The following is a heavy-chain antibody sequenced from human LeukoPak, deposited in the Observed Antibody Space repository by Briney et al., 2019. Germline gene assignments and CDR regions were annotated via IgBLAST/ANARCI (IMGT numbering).Heavy chain of an antibody. V-gene: IGHV4-34*03. CDR3: FGSYERGYFDY. D-gene: IGHD1-26*01. CDR1: GGSFSGYY. CDR2: INHSGST. J-gene: IGHJ4*02. Sequence: SETLSLTCAVYGGSFSGYYWSWIRQPPGKGLEWIGEINHSGSTYYNPSLKSRVTISVDTSKNQFSLKLSSVTAADTAVYYCFGSYERGYFDYWGQGTLVTVSS.